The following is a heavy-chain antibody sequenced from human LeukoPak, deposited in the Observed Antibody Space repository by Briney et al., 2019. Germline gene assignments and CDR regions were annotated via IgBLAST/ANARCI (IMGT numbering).Heavy chain of an antibody. D-gene: IGHD3-22*01. CDR2: INSGGTTT. J-gene: IGHJ4*02. CDR1: GFAFSTYT. V-gene: IGHV3-21*06. Sequence: GGSLGLSCAACGFAFSTYTMNWARQAPGKGLEWVASINSGGTTTHYAFSVKGRFTISRDNAQNGLYLQMNGLRGDDAAVYYCLRGDSRDFWGQGTLVTVSS. CDR3: LRGDSRDF.